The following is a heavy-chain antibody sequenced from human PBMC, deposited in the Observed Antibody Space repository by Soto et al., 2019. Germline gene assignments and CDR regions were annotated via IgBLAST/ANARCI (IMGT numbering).Heavy chain of an antibody. V-gene: IGHV3-30-3*01. CDR3: ARGLQQNCSAGSCYPDS. D-gene: IGHD2-15*01. CDR2: ISYHGSNK. J-gene: IGHJ4*02. Sequence: QVQLVESGGGVVQPGRSLRLSCAASGFTFSTYAMHWVRQAPGKGLAWVASISYHGSNKYYADSVKGRFTISSDDPDNTLYLQMNSLRPVDTADYYCARGLQQNCSAGSCYPDSWGQGTLVTVSS. CDR1: GFTFSTYA.